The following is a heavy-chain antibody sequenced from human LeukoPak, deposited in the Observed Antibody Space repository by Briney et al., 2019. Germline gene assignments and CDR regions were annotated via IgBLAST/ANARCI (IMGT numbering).Heavy chain of an antibody. V-gene: IGHV3-11*06. CDR3: ARDLGAYYYGMDV. Sequence: GGSLRLSCAASGFTFSDYYMSWIRQAPGKGLEWVSYISSSSSYTSYADSVKGRFTISRDNAKNSLYLQMNSLRAEDTAVYYCARDLGAYYYGMDVWGKGTTVTVSS. CDR2: ISSSSSYT. D-gene: IGHD1-26*01. CDR1: GFTFSDYY. J-gene: IGHJ6*04.